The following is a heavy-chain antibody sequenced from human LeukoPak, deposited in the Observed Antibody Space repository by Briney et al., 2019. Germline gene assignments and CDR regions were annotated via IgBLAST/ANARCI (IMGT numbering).Heavy chain of an antibody. CDR2: ITYDGSNE. CDR1: GFTFSSYG. CDR3: ARVRCIAAPGPFDY. Sequence: PGGSLRLSCAASGFTFSSYGMHWVRQAPDKGLEWVALITYDGSNEYYADSVKGRFTLSRANSKNTLYLQINSLRAEDTAVYYCARVRCIAAPGPFDYWGQGTLVTVSS. V-gene: IGHV3-30*03. D-gene: IGHD6-13*01. J-gene: IGHJ4*02.